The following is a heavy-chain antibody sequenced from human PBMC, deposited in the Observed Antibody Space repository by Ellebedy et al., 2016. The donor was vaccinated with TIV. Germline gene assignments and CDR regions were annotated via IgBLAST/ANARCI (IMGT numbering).Heavy chain of an antibody. CDR2: INQDGSEQ. V-gene: IGHV3-7*01. Sequence: GGSLRLSCAASGYTFSGYWMIWVRQAPGKGLEWVANINQDGSEQAYVDSVKGRFAISRDNAKNSLYLQMNSLRAEDTAVYYCAKDLHYWSAADYWGQGTLVTVSS. J-gene: IGHJ4*02. CDR3: AKDLHYWSAADY. CDR1: GYTFSGYW. D-gene: IGHD3-3*02.